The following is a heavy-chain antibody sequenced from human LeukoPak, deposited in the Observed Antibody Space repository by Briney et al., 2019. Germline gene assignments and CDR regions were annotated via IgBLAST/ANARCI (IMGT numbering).Heavy chain of an antibody. CDR2: INHSGST. V-gene: IGHV4-34*01. CDR1: GGSFSGYY. Sequence: SETLSLTCAVYGGSFSGYYRSWIRQPPGKGLEWIGEINHSGSTNYNPSLKSRVTISVDTSKNQFSLKLSSVTAADTAVYYCARHEGCFAAAGTCFDYWGQGTLVTVSS. CDR3: ARHEGCFAAAGTCFDY. J-gene: IGHJ4*02. D-gene: IGHD6-13*01.